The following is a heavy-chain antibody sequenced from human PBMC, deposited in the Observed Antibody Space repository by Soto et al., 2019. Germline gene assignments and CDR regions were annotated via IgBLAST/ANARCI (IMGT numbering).Heavy chain of an antibody. V-gene: IGHV1-3*01. CDR2: INAGNGNT. CDR1: GYTFTSYA. CDR3: ARDTPLEYYDSSIQGDTTYYYYYGMDV. J-gene: IGHJ6*02. D-gene: IGHD3-22*01. Sequence: GGPVKVSCKASGYTFTSYAMHWVRQAPGQRLEWMGWINAGNGNTKYSQKFQGRVTITRDTSASTAYMELSSLRSEDTAVYYCARDTPLEYYDSSIQGDTTYYYYYGMDVWGQGTTVTVSS.